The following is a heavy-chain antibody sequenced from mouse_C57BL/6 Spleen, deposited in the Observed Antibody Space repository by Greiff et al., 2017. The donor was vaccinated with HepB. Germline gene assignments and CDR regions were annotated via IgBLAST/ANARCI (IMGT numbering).Heavy chain of an antibody. J-gene: IGHJ3*01. CDR1: GFSLTSYG. V-gene: IGHV2-2*01. Sequence: VQLQQSGPGLVQPSQSLSITCTVSGFSLTSYGVHWVRQSPGKGLEWLGVIWSGGSTDYNAAFISRLSISKDNSKSQVFFKMNSLQADDTAIYYCARNENYYGSSLFAYWGQGTLVTVSA. CDR3: ARNENYYGSSLFAY. D-gene: IGHD1-1*01. CDR2: IWSGGST.